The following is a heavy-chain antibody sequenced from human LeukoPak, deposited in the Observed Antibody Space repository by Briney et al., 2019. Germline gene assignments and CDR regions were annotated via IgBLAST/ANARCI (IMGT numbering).Heavy chain of an antibody. Sequence: GGSLRLSCAASRFTFSSYSMNWVRQAPGKGLEWVSSISSSSSYIYYADSVKGRFTISRDNAKNSLYLQMNSLRAEDTAVYYCARDVRWFFDYWGQGTLVTVSS. CDR2: ISSSSSYI. V-gene: IGHV3-21*01. J-gene: IGHJ4*02. CDR3: ARDVRWFFDY. D-gene: IGHD2-15*01. CDR1: RFTFSSYS.